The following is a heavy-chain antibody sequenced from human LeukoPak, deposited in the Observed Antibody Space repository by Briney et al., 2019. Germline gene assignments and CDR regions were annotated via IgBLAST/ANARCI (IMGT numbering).Heavy chain of an antibody. V-gene: IGHV1-46*01. J-gene: IGHJ4*02. Sequence: ASVKVSCKASGYTFTSYYMHWVRQAPGQGLEWMGIVNPSGGSTSYAQKFQGRVTMTRDTSTSTVYMELSSLRSEDTAVYYCARDRGDTMIVVGPYDYWGQGTLVTVSS. CDR3: ARDRGDTMIVVGPYDY. CDR1: GYTFTSYY. D-gene: IGHD3-22*01. CDR2: VNPSGGST.